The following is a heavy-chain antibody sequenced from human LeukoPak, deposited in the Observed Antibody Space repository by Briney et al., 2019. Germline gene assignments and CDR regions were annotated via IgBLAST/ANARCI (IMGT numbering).Heavy chain of an antibody. J-gene: IGHJ4*02. Sequence: PGGSLRLSCAASGFTFSNYGMHWVRQAPGKGLEWVAVIWYDRSNKYYADSVKGRFTISRDNFKNTLYLQMNSLRGEDTAVYYCARDPGSGWYSDYWGQGTLVTVSS. CDR2: IWYDRSNK. D-gene: IGHD6-19*01. CDR3: ARDPGSGWYSDY. CDR1: GFTFSNYG. V-gene: IGHV3-33*01.